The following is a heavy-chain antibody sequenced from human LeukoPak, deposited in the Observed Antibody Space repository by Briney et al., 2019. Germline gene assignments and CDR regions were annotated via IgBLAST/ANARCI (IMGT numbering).Heavy chain of an antibody. D-gene: IGHD6-13*01. CDR1: RYTFTAFY. CDR3: AGVGAAAGMGHFHC. Sequence: ASVKVSCKASRYTFTAFYMHWVRQAPGQGLEWMGWINPNSGGTNYAQKFQGRVTMTRDTSISSAYMELSRLRSDDTAVYYCAGVGAAAGMGHFHCWGQGTLVTVSS. CDR2: INPNSGGT. J-gene: IGHJ4*02. V-gene: IGHV1-2*02.